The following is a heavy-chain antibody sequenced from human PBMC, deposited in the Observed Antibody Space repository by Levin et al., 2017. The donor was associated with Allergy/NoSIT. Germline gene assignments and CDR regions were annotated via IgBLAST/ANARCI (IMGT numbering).Heavy chain of an antibody. V-gene: IGHV5-10-1*01. CDR2: IDPSDSHT. D-gene: IGHD4-23*01. J-gene: IGHJ6*02. CDR3: ARETTVVTGARSYFAMDV. Sequence: GESLKISCKTSGYIFTTYWISWVRQMPGKGLQWMGRIDPSDSHTIYNSSFQGRVTVSADRSISTAYLQWTSLAASDTAVYFCARETTVVTGARSYFAMDVWGQGTTVTVSS. CDR1: GYIFTTYW.